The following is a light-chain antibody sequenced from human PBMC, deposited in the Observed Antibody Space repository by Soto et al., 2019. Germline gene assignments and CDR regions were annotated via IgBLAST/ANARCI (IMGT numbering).Light chain of an antibody. CDR1: QNIYNY. J-gene: IGKJ3*01. Sequence: DIQMTRSPSSLSASVGDRVTITCRASQNIYNYLNWYQRKPGKAPKLLIYAASNLQSGVPSRFSGSGSGTDFTLSISSLQPEDFETYYCQQSYRTPFSFGPGTKVDIK. CDR3: QQSYRTPFS. CDR2: AAS. V-gene: IGKV1-39*01.